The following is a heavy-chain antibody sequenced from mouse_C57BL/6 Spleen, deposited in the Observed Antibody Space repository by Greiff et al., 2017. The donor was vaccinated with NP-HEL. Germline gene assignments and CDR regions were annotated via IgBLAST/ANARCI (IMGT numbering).Heavy chain of an antibody. D-gene: IGHD1-1*01. CDR2: IHPNSGST. V-gene: IGHV1-64*01. CDR3: ARGTSVVGVDY. CDR1: GYTFTSYR. Sequence: QVQLQQSGAELVKPGASVKLSCKASGYTFTSYRMHWVKQRPGQGPEWIGMIHPNSGSTKYNEKFKSKATLTVYKSSSTAYMQRSSLTSEDSAVYYCARGTSVVGVDYWGQGTTLTVSS. J-gene: IGHJ2*01.